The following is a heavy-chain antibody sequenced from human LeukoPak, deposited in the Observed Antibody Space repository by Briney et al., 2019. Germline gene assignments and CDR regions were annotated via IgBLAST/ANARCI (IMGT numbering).Heavy chain of an antibody. CDR1: GYTFTSYD. D-gene: IGHD6-19*01. J-gene: IGHJ3*02. V-gene: IGHV1-58*02. CDR2: IVVGSVNT. CDR3: AARGIAVASYDAFDI. Sequence: GASVKVSCKASGYTFTSYDINWVRQATGQGLEWIGWIVVGSVNTNYAQKFQERVTITRDMSTSTAYMELSSLRSEDTAVYYCAARGIAVASYDAFDIWGQGTMVTVSS.